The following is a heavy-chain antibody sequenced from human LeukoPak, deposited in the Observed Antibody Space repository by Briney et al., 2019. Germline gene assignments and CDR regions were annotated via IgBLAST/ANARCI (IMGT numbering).Heavy chain of an antibody. CDR1: GGSISGYY. J-gene: IGHJ4*02. Sequence: SETLSLTCTVSGGSISGYYWSWLRQPPGKGLEWIGYVHYSGSTNYNPSLKSRVTISVDTSNNQFSLKLSSVTAADTAVYYCSRGPLVGGYDYWGQGTLVTVSS. CDR2: VHYSGST. D-gene: IGHD5-12*01. V-gene: IGHV4-59*01. CDR3: SRGPLVGGYDY.